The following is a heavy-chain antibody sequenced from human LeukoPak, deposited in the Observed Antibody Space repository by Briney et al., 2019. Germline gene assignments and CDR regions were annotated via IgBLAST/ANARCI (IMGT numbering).Heavy chain of an antibody. D-gene: IGHD3-16*02. CDR1: GGSFSGYY. J-gene: IGHJ5*02. V-gene: IGHV4-34*01. Sequence: KPSETLSLTCAVYGGSFSGYYWSWIRQPPGKGLEWIGQINHSGSANYNPSLKSRVTISVDTSKNQFSLKLSSVTAADTAVYYCARRYRCKSVSWSWRWFDPWGQGTLVTVSS. CDR3: ARRYRCKSVSWSWRWFDP. CDR2: INHSGSA.